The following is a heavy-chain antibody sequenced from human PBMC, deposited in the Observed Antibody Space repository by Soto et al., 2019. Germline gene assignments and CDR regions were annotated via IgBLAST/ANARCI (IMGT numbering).Heavy chain of an antibody. D-gene: IGHD3-3*01. CDR1: GGFVSSASYF. J-gene: IGHJ5*02. CDR3: ARMRXGEVPYWFDP. CDR2: VYYTGTT. Sequence: QVQLQESGPGLVKPSETLSLTCTVSGGFVSSASYFWSWIRQPPGKEMEFIAYVYYTGTTKYSPSLKSRASISLDTSKNQFSLNLSSVTTADTAIYYCARMRXGEVPYWFDPWGQGILVTVS. V-gene: IGHV4-61*01.